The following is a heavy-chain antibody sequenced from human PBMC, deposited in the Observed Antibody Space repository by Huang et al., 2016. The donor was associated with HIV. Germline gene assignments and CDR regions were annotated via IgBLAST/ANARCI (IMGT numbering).Heavy chain of an antibody. J-gene: IGHJ4*02. D-gene: IGHD1-26*01. V-gene: IGHV3-30*18. CDR2: RSYDGSNK. CDR1: GFSFSTYG. CDR3: AKDGADEEWDIDY. Sequence: VQLVESGGGVVQPGRSLRLACGASGFSFSTYGLHWVRQAPGKGLELVAVRSYDGSNKYYAHSVKGRFTISRDTSENKVYLQMNSLRHEDTAVYYCAKDGADEEWDIDYWGQGTLVTVSS.